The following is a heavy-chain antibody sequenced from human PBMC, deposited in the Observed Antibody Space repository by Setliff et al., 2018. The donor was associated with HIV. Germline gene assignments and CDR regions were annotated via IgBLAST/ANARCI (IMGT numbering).Heavy chain of an antibody. CDR3: ARVSMLNWFDP. V-gene: IGHV1-46*02. D-gene: IGHD3-10*02. CDR2: INPSDNRT. J-gene: IGHJ5*02. Sequence: ASVKVSCKASGYTFNNYYMHWVRQAPGQGLEWMGIINPSDNRTYYAQKFQGRVTMTRDTSTSSVYMELRSLRSDDTAVYYCARVSMLNWFDPWGQGTLVTVSS. CDR1: GYTFNNYY.